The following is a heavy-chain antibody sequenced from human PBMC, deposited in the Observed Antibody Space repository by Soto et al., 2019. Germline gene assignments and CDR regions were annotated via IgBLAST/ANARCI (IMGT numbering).Heavy chain of an antibody. Sequence: QVQLVQSGAEVKKPGASVKVSCKVSGYTLTELSIHWVRQAPGKGLEWMGGFDPEDGETIYAQKFQGRVTMTEDTSTDTAYMELSSLRSEDTAVYYCTTVEQSPSYRLFDYWGQGTLVTVSS. V-gene: IGHV1-24*01. CDR1: GYTLTELS. D-gene: IGHD1-26*01. CDR3: TTVEQSPSYRLFDY. J-gene: IGHJ4*02. CDR2: FDPEDGET.